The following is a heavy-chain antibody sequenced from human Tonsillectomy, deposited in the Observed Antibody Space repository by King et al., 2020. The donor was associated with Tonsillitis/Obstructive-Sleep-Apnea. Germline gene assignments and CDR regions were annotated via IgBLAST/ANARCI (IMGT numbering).Heavy chain of an antibody. CDR2: IWFDGSKK. CDR3: AKAGGYTSGLGFDY. V-gene: IGHV3-33*06. J-gene: IGHJ4*02. Sequence: VQLVESGGGVVQPGRSLRLSCAASGFTFSSYGMHWVRQAPGKGLEWVTVIWFDGSKKYYADSVKGRFTISRDNSKNTLSLQMNSLRAEATAVYYCAKAGGYTSGLGFDYWGQGTLVTVSS. CDR1: GFTFSSYG. D-gene: IGHD5-18*01.